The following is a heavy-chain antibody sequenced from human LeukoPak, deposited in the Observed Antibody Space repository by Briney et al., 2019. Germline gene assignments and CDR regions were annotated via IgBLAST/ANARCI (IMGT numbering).Heavy chain of an antibody. CDR3: ARKLRLGGNWFDP. CDR2: IIPISGTT. Sequence: GPSVKVSCKASGYTFTSYDINWVRQAPGQGLEWMGKIIPISGTTNYAQKFQGRVTFTADESTSTAYMELSSLRSEDTALYYCARKLRLGGNWFDPWGQGTLVTVSS. J-gene: IGHJ5*02. CDR1: GYTFTSYD. D-gene: IGHD1-26*01. V-gene: IGHV1-69*13.